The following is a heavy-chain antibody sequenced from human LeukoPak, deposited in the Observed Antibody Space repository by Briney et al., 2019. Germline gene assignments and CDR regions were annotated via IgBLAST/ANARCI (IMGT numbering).Heavy chain of an antibody. Sequence: PGGSLRLSCAASGFTLRDYWMHWVRQAPGEGLVWVSRINRDGSITNYAGTVKGRFTISRDNAKNTLYLQMSSLRVEDTAVYYCVRDPFLSGDYWGQGALVTVSA. CDR1: GFTLRDYW. V-gene: IGHV3-74*01. D-gene: IGHD2/OR15-2a*01. J-gene: IGHJ4*02. CDR2: INRDGSIT. CDR3: VRDPFLSGDY.